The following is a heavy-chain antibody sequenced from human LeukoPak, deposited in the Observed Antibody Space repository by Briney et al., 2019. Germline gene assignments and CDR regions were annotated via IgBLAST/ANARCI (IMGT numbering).Heavy chain of an antibody. Sequence: SETLSLTCTVSGGSISSSSYYWGWIRQPPGKGLEWIGSIYYSGSTYYNPSLKSRVTISVDTSKNQFSLKLSSVTAADTAVYYCARGEGPWGYCTSTSCYLSNPFEYWGQGTLVTVSS. J-gene: IGHJ4*02. CDR1: GGSISSSSYY. CDR3: ARGEGPWGYCTSTSCYLSNPFEY. D-gene: IGHD2-2*01. CDR2: IYYSGST. V-gene: IGHV4-39*07.